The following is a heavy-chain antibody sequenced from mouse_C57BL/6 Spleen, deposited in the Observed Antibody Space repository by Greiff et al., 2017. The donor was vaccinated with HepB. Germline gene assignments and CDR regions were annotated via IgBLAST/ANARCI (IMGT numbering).Heavy chain of an antibody. CDR1: GYSFTDYN. V-gene: IGHV1-39*01. D-gene: IGHD1-1*01. Sequence: EVQLQESGPELVKPGASVKISCKASGYSFTDYNMNWVKQSNGKSLEWIGVINPNYGTTSYNQKFKGKATLTVDQSSSTAYMQLNSLTSEDSAVYYCAREGGVVPYYYAMDYWGQGTSVTVSS. CDR3: AREGGVVPYYYAMDY. CDR2: INPNYGTT. J-gene: IGHJ4*01.